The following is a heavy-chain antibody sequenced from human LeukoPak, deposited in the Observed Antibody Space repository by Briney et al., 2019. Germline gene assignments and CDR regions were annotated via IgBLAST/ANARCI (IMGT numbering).Heavy chain of an antibody. J-gene: IGHJ4*02. CDR3: ARLNSGTYLDY. V-gene: IGHV2-70*04. CDR2: IDWDDDK. Sequence: SGPTLVNPTQTLTLTCTFSGFSLSTSGMRVSWIRQPPGRALEWLARIDWDDDKFYSTSLKTRLTISKDTSKNQVVLTMTNMDPVDTATYYCARLNSGTYLDYWGQGTLVTVSS. D-gene: IGHD1-26*01. CDR1: GFSLSTSGMR.